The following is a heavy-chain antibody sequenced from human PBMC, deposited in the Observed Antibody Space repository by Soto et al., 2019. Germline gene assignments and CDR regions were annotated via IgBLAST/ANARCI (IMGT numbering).Heavy chain of an antibody. V-gene: IGHV1-18*01. D-gene: IGHD3-10*01. J-gene: IGHJ4*02. CDR1: DYTFTNFG. CDR3: ARDPRSLLFGELKKGVNY. CDR2: LSGYNGDT. Sequence: QVQLVQSGAEVKKPGASVRVSCKAFDYTFTNFGITWVRQAPGRGLEWLGWLSGYNGDTTYAQKFQGRGTMTTDTFTTTAYLELMRPTSDATAVYYCARDPRSLLFGELKKGVNYWGQGALVTVSS.